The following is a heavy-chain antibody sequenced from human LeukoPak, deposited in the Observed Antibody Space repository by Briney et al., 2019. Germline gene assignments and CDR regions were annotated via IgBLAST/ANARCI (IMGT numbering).Heavy chain of an antibody. V-gene: IGHV5-10-1*01. CDR3: ESYWNRMGCPFDY. J-gene: IGHJ4*02. Sequence: GESLQIFCWGAAGIFSSNCWISWGQMPGKGLEWMGRIDPSDSYTNYSPSFQGHVTISADKSISKDYLYWNRLKDSDTDIYFCESYWNRMGCPFDYWGQGTLVTVSS. CDR2: IDPSDSYT. CDR1: AGIFSSNCW. D-gene: IGHD2/OR15-2a*01.